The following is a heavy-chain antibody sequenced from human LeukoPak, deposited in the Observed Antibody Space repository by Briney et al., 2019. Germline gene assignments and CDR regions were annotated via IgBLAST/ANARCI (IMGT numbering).Heavy chain of an antibody. CDR2: IWYDGSNK. V-gene: IGHV3-33*01. D-gene: IGHD6-19*01. CDR3: ARAQWRTYSYYYMDV. J-gene: IGHJ6*03. Sequence: GRSLRLSCAASGFTFSSYGMHWVSQAPGKGLEWVAVIWYDGSNKYYADSVKGRFTISRDNSKNTLYLQMNSLRAEDTAIYYCARAQWRTYSYYYMDVWGKGTTVTVSS. CDR1: GFTFSSYG.